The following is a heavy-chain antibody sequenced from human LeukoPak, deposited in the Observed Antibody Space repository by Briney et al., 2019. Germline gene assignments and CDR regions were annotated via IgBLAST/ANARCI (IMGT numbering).Heavy chain of an antibody. CDR2: ISAYNGNT. V-gene: IGHV1-18*01. CDR1: GYTFTSYG. J-gene: IGHJ5*02. Sequence: ASVKVSCKASGYTFTSYGISWVRQAPGQGLEWMGWISAYNGNTNYAQKLQGRVTMTRNTSISTAYMELSSLRSEDTAVYYCARDNSVGDTAWWFDPWGQGTLVTVSS. D-gene: IGHD1-26*01. CDR3: ARDNSVGDTAWWFDP.